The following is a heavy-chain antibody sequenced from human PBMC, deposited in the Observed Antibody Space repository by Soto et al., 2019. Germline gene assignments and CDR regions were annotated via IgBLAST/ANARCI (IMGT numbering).Heavy chain of an antibody. Sequence: GGSLRLSCAASGFTFSSYGMHWVRQAPGKGLEWVAVISYDGSNKYYADSVKGRFTISRDNSKNTLYLQMNSLRAEDTAVYYCAKDRSDVVTEFDYWGQGTLVTVSS. CDR3: AKDRSDVVTEFDY. J-gene: IGHJ4*02. CDR2: ISYDGSNK. D-gene: IGHD2-15*01. V-gene: IGHV3-30*18. CDR1: GFTFSSYG.